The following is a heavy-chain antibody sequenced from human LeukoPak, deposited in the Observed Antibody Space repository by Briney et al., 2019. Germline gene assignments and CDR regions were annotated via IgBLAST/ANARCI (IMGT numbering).Heavy chain of an antibody. CDR2: IHSRGTT. V-gene: IGHV4-59*13. J-gene: IGHJ6*03. CDR3: ARGTLANYYYYYMDV. CDR1: GVSITSYY. D-gene: IGHD2-21*01. Sequence: SETLSLTCSVSGVSITSYYWNWIRQSPGKGLEWLGNIHSRGTTNYNPSLKSRVTLSLDTSKSQFALKVTSVTAADTAVYYCARGTLANYYYYYMDVWGKGTTVTVSS.